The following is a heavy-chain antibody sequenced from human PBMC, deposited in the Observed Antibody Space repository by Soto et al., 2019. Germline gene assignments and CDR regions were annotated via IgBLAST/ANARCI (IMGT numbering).Heavy chain of an antibody. D-gene: IGHD3-9*01. CDR3: ARELRYFDWLGASAEIKYYFDY. CDR2: INHSGST. V-gene: IGHV4-34*01. CDR1: GGSFSGYY. Sequence: QVQLQQWGAGLLKPSETLSPTCAVYGGSFSGYYWSWIRQPPGKGLEWIGEINHSGSTNYNPSLKSRVTISVDTSKNQFSLKLSSVTAADTAVYYCARELRYFDWLGASAEIKYYFDYWGQGTLVTVSS. J-gene: IGHJ4*02.